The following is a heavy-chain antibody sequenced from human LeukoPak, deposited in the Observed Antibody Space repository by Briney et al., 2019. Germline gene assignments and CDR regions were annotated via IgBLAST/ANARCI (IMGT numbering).Heavy chain of an antibody. CDR2: MNPNSGNT. V-gene: IGHV1-8*03. CDR3: ARAYRSSIAARLSFGY. J-gene: IGHJ4*02. Sequence: ASVKVSCKASGYTFTSYDINWVRQATGQGLEWMGWMNPNSGNTGYAQKFQGRVTITRNPSISTAYMELSSLRSEDTAVYYCARAYRSSIAARLSFGYWGQGTLVTVSS. D-gene: IGHD6-6*01. CDR1: GYTFTSYD.